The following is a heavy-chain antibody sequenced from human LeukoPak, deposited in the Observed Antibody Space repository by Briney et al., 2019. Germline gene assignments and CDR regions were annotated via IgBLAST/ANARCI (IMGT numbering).Heavy chain of an antibody. CDR2: INPNSGGT. Sequence: ASVKVSCKASGYTFTVYYIHWVRQAPGQGLEWMGRINPNSGGTNYAQNVQGRVTMTRDTSISTAYMELSRLGSEDTAVYYCARDLEYSYGSDDFDYWGQGTLVTVSS. J-gene: IGHJ4*02. V-gene: IGHV1-2*06. CDR3: ARDLEYSYGSDDFDY. CDR1: GYTFTVYY. D-gene: IGHD5-18*01.